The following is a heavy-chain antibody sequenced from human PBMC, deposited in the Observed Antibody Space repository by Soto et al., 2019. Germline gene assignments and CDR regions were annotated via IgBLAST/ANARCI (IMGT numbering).Heavy chain of an antibody. CDR2: INAGNGAT. CDR1: GYTFTTYA. Sequence: QVHLVQSGAEEKKPGASVRVSCKASGYTFTTYAMHCGRQAPGQRLEGRGWINAGNGATNYSPNFQDGVTIAKDTSANTAFMELSSLRSEDTAVYYCARGSAAAGPYYFDYWAQGALVTV. CDR3: ARGSAAAGPYYFDY. J-gene: IGHJ4*02. V-gene: IGHV1-3*05. D-gene: IGHD6-13*01.